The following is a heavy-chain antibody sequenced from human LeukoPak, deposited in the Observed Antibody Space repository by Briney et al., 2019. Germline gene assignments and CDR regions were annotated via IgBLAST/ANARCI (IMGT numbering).Heavy chain of an antibody. CDR2: ISAYNGNT. D-gene: IGHD6-6*01. CDR3: ARDRGSSSCDY. CDR1: GYTFTNYG. J-gene: IGHJ4*02. V-gene: IGHV1-18*01. Sequence: ASVKVSCKASGYTFTNYGFSWVRQAPGQGLEWMGWISAYNGNTKYAQKVQGRVTMTTDTSTSTAYMELRSLRSDDTALYYCARDRGSSSCDYWGQGTLVTVSS.